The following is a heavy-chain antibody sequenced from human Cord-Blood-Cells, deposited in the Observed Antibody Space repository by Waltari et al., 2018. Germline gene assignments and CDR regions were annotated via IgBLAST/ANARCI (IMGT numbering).Heavy chain of an antibody. CDR1: GFTFSNAW. CDR2: IKSKTDGGTT. Sequence: EVQLVESGGGLVKPGGSLRLSCAASGFTFSNAWMSWVPQAPGKGVEWVGLIKSKTDGGTTDYAASVKGRFTSPREHSKNTLYVQMNSLKAEGTAVYYCTAAPRGMEAAGAAFDYWGQGSLVTVSS. D-gene: IGHD6-13*01. CDR3: TAAPRGMEAAGAAFDY. J-gene: IGHJ4*02. V-gene: IGHV3-15*01.